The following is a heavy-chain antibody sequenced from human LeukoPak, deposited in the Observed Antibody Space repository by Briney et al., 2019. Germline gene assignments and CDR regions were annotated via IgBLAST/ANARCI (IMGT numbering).Heavy chain of an antibody. CDR3: ARHDWADYYYYGMDV. Sequence: SGTLSLTCAVYGGSFSGYYWNWIRQPPGKGLEWIGEINHSRSTNYNPSLKSRVTISVDKSKNQFSLKLSSVTAADTAVYYCARHDWADYYYYGMDVWGQGTTDTVSS. V-gene: IGHV4-34*01. CDR2: INHSRST. CDR1: GGSFSGYY. D-gene: IGHD3-9*01. J-gene: IGHJ6*02.